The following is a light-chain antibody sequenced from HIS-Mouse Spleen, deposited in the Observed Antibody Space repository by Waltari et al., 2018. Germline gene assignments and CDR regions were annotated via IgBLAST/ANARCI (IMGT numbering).Light chain of an antibody. CDR1: SSDVGGYNY. CDR3: SSYAGSNNYV. Sequence: QSALTQPPSASGSPGQSVTISCTGTSSDVGGYNYVSWYQQHPGKAPKLMIYEVSTRPSGVPGRFACSKSGNTASLTVAGLQAEDEADYYCSSYAGSNNYVFGTGTKVTVL. J-gene: IGLJ1*01. CDR2: EVS. V-gene: IGLV2-8*01.